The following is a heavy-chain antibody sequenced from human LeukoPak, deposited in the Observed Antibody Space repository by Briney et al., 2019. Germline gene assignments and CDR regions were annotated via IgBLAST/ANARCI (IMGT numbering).Heavy chain of an antibody. J-gene: IGHJ4*02. V-gene: IGHV4-39*01. D-gene: IGHD2-2*01. CDR2: VYYSGST. CDR1: GGSISSSYHY. Sequence: AETLSLTCTVSGGSISSSYHYWGWIRRPPGKGLELFGTVYYSGSTFYNTSLTSRVTISVDTSKNQFSLKLTSVTAADTAVYFCARRYCSGSNCYFFDYWGQGTLVTVSS. CDR3: ARRYCSGSNCYFFDY.